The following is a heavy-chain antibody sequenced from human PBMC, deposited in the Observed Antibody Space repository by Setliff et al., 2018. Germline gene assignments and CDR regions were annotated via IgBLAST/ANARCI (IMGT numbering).Heavy chain of an antibody. CDR1: ADSDISYG. Sequence: ASVKVSCKVPADSDISYGISWLRQAPGQGPEWMGRINLNTGNIFYAQEFQGRVTLTRDTSISTAYMELTGLRYDDTAIYYCARDPLGLEDITLFDYWGQGTLVTVSS. J-gene: IGHJ4*02. V-gene: IGHV1-2*02. D-gene: IGHD3-16*01. CDR2: INLNTGNI. CDR3: ARDPLGLEDITLFDY.